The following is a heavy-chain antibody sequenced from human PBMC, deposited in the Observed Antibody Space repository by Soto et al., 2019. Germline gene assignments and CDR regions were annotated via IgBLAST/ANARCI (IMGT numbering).Heavy chain of an antibody. J-gene: IGHJ4*02. V-gene: IGHV1-46*03. CDR2: IDPNDGST. CDR1: GYTFINYY. Sequence: GASVKVSCKASGYTFINYYIDWVRQAPGQGLEWMAIIDPNDGSTNYAQSFQGRLTVTRDTSTSTVYMELSSLTSEDTAVYYCVRGRGGNYHFYFDHWGRGTPVTVSS. D-gene: IGHD1-26*01. CDR3: VRGRGGNYHFYFDH.